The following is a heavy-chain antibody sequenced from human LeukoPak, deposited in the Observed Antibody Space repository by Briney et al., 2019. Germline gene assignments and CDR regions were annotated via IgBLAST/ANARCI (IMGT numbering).Heavy chain of an antibody. CDR3: ARDYGDSY. CDR2: IKPDGSAQ. D-gene: IGHD4-17*01. V-gene: IGHV3-7*04. Sequence: GGSLRLSCAASGFTFSNYWMTWVRHAPGKGLEWVANIKPDGSAQYYVDSVKGRFTISRDNAKNSVYLQMNSLRAEDTAVYYCARDYGDSYWGQGALVTVSS. J-gene: IGHJ4*02. CDR1: GFTFSNYW.